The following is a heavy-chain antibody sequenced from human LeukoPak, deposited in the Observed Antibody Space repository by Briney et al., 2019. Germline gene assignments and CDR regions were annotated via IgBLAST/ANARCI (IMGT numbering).Heavy chain of an antibody. Sequence: GGSLRLSCTASGFTFGDYAMSWVRQAPGKGLEWVGFIRSKAYGGTTEYAASVKGRFTISRDDSKSIAYLQMNSLKTEDTAVYYCTRWWELLEGGFYIRGQGKNVNVFS. J-gene: IGHJ3*02. CDR3: TRWWELLEGGFYI. CDR1: GFTFGDYA. D-gene: IGHD1-26*01. CDR2: IRSKAYGGTT. V-gene: IGHV3-49*04.